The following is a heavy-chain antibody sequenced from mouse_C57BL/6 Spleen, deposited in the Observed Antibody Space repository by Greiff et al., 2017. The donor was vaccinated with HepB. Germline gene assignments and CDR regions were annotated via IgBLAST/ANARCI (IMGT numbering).Heavy chain of an antibody. CDR1: GYAFSSSW. CDR3: ARAVREAWFAD. V-gene: IGHV1-82*01. J-gene: IGHJ3*01. Sequence: QVQLKQSGPELVKPGASVKISCKASGYAFSSSWMNWVKQRPGKGLEWIGRIYPGDGDTNYNGKFKGKATLTADKSSSTAYMQLSSLTSEDAAVYCCARAVREAWFADWGQGTLVTVSA. D-gene: IGHD1-1*01. CDR2: IYPGDGDT.